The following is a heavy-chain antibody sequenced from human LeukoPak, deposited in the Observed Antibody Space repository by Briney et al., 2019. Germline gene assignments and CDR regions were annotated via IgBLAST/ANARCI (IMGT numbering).Heavy chain of an antibody. J-gene: IGHJ4*02. CDR2: IKEDGSQK. Sequence: PGGSLRLSCAASGFTFSSYRMTWVRQAPGKGLEWVANIKEDGSQKYYVDSVKGRFTISRDNAKNLLYLQMNSLRAEDTALYYCARNYFDYWGQGTLVTVSS. CDR1: GFTFSSYR. CDR3: ARNYFDY. V-gene: IGHV3-7*01.